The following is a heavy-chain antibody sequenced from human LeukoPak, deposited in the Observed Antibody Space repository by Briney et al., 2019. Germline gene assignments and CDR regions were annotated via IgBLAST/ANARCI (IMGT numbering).Heavy chain of an antibody. CDR3: ARGPMVRGVRDFDY. CDR1: GGSISSYY. J-gene: IGHJ4*02. D-gene: IGHD3-10*01. V-gene: IGHV4-59*12. CDR2: IYYTGST. Sequence: PSETLSLTCTVSGGSISSYYWNWIRQPPGKGLEWNGYIYYTGSTNYNPSLKSRVTISVDTSKNHFSLKLSSVTAADTAVYYCARGPMVRGVRDFDYWGQGTLVTVSS.